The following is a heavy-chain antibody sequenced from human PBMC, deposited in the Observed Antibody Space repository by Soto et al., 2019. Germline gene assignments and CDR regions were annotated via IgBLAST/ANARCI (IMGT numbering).Heavy chain of an antibody. CDR3: ARLTMAQDAFDI. V-gene: IGHV1-18*01. J-gene: IGHJ3*02. Sequence: QVQLEQSGAEVKKPGASVKVSCKASGYTFTSYGISWVRQAPGQGLEWMGWISAYNGKTNYARKLQGRGTRTTDTSTSTAYMELRSLRSDDTAVYYWARLTMAQDAFDIWGQGTMVTVSS. CDR1: GYTFTSYG. D-gene: IGHD3-10*01. CDR2: ISAYNGKT.